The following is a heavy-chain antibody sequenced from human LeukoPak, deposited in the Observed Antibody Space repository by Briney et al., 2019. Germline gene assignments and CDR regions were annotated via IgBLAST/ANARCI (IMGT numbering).Heavy chain of an antibody. Sequence: GGSLRLSCAASGFTFSSYSMSWVRQAPGKGLEWVSSISSNGINTYYPDSVKGRFTISRDNSKNTLYLQMNSLRVDDTAVYYCVKDLVGSSYFWYFDLWGRGTLVTVSS. CDR1: GFTFSSYS. D-gene: IGHD6-13*01. CDR2: ISSNGINT. V-gene: IGHV3-23*01. CDR3: VKDLVGSSYFWYFDL. J-gene: IGHJ2*01.